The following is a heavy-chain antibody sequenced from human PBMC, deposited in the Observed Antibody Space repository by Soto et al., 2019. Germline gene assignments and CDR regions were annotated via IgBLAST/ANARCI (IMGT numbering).Heavy chain of an antibody. D-gene: IGHD5-18*01. CDR2: ISYDGSNK. V-gene: IGHV3-30-3*01. CDR1: GFTFSSYA. CDR3: AREVDTAMDYYFDY. J-gene: IGHJ4*02. Sequence: PGGSLRLSCAASGFTFSSYAMHWVRQAPGKGLEWVAVISYDGSNKYYADSVKGRFTISRGNSKNTLYLQMNSLRAEDTAVYYCAREVDTAMDYYFDYWGQGTLVTVSS.